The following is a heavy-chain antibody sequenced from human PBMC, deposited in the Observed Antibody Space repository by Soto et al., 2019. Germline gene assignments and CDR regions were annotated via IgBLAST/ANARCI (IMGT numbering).Heavy chain of an antibody. V-gene: IGHV3-30*03. CDR2: ISKDGSVK. D-gene: IGHD2-8*02. CDR1: GFTFSSYG. Sequence: QVPLVESGGGVVQPGRSLRLSCAASGFTFSSYGMHWVRQAPGKGLEWVAVISKDGSVKYYAESVKGRFTISRDNSKNTLNLQMNSLGAEDTAAYYCTGEVASGYWGQGTLVTGSS. J-gene: IGHJ4*02. CDR3: TGEVASGY.